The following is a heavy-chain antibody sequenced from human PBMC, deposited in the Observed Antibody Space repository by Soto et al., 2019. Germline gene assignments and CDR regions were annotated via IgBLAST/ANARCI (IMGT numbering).Heavy chain of an antibody. Sequence: GGSLRLSCAASGFTFSSYGMHWVRQAPGKGLEWVAVISYDGSNKYYADSVKGRFTISRDNSKNTLYLQMNSLRAEDTAVYYCAKDSPTHYDSSGYYLDYWGQGTLVTVSS. CDR3: AKDSPTHYDSSGYYLDY. V-gene: IGHV3-30*18. D-gene: IGHD3-22*01. J-gene: IGHJ4*02. CDR1: GFTFSSYG. CDR2: ISYDGSNK.